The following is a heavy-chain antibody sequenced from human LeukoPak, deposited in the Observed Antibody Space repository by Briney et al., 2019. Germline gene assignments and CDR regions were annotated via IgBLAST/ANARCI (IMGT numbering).Heavy chain of an antibody. V-gene: IGHV4-59*01. D-gene: IGHD2-2*02. CDR2: IYYSGST. J-gene: IGHJ4*02. CDR1: GGSISSYY. CDR3: ARAIPRDY. Sequence: SETLSLTWTVSGGSISSYYWSWIRQPPGKGLEWIGYIYYSGSTNYNPSLKSRVTISVDTSKNQFSLKPSSVTAADTAVYYCARAIPRDYWGQGTLVTVS.